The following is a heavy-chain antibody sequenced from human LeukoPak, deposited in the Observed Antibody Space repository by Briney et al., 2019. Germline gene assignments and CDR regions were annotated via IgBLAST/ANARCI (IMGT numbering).Heavy chain of an antibody. Sequence: GGSLRLSCAASGFTFSSYWMSWVRQAPGKGLEWVANIKQDGSEKYYVDSVKGRFTISRDNAKNSLYLQMNSLRAEDTAVYYCARSGYSYGLIPYYFEYWGQGTLVNVSS. CDR2: IKQDGSEK. CDR1: GFTFSSYW. CDR3: ARSGYSYGLIPYYFEY. J-gene: IGHJ4*02. V-gene: IGHV3-7*03. D-gene: IGHD5-18*01.